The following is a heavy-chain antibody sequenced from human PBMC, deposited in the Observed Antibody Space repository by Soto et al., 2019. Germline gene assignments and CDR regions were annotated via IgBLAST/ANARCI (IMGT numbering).Heavy chain of an antibody. J-gene: IGHJ4*02. V-gene: IGHV3-23*01. CDR3: AKRDLGFSYYFDY. CDR2: ISGSGDSI. CDR1: GFPFSNYA. Sequence: GGSLRLSCVASGFPFSNYAMTWVRQAPGKGLKWVSAISGSGDSIYYADSVKGRFTISRDNSQNTLYLQMNSLGADDMVVFYCAKRDLGFSYYFDYWGQGTLVTVSS. D-gene: IGHD3-16*01.